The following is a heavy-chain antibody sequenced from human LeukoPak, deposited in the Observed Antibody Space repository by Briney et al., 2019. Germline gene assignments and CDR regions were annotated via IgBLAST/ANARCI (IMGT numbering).Heavy chain of an antibody. CDR3: ARILWFGEFSFDY. Sequence: GGSLRLSCAASGFIFNSYGMHWVRQAPGKGLEWVAFIRYDGSNKYYADSVKGRFTISRDNSKNTLYLQMNSLRAEDTAVYYCARILWFGEFSFDYWGQGTLVTVSS. CDR2: IRYDGSNK. J-gene: IGHJ4*02. D-gene: IGHD3-10*01. CDR1: GFIFNSYG. V-gene: IGHV3-30*02.